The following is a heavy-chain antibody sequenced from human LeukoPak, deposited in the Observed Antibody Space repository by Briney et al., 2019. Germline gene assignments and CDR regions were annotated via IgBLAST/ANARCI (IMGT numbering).Heavy chain of an antibody. J-gene: IGHJ4*02. CDR3: ARVEYSSSSGGRGYYFDY. Sequence: PSETLSLTCTVSGGSISSYYWNWIRQPPGKGLEWIAYYSGNTNYNPSLKSRVTISVDTSKNQFSLKLSSVTAADTAVYYCARVEYSSSSGGRGYYFDYWGQGTLVAVSS. CDR1: GGSISSYY. CDR2: YSGNT. D-gene: IGHD6-6*01. V-gene: IGHV4-59*08.